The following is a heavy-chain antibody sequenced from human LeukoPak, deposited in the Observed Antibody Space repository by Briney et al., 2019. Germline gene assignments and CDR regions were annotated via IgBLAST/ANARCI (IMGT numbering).Heavy chain of an antibody. Sequence: ASVKVSCKASGYTFTSYDINWVRQATGQGLEWMGWMNPNSGNTGYAQKFQGRVTMTRNTSISTAYMELSSLRSEDTAVYYCAASGSYFSYYYYYGMDVWGQGTTVTVSS. V-gene: IGHV1-8*01. CDR1: GYTFTSYD. CDR3: AASGSYFSYYYYYGMDV. J-gene: IGHJ6*02. CDR2: MNPNSGNT. D-gene: IGHD1-26*01.